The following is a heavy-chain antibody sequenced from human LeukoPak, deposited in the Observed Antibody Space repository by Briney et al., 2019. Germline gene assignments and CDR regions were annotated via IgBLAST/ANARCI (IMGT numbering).Heavy chain of an antibody. V-gene: IGHV1-2*02. J-gene: IGHJ3*02. CDR2: INPNSGGT. CDR3: ARVYYDSSGYYYGAFDI. Sequence: GASVKVSCKASGYTFTGYYMHWVRQAPGQGLEWMGWINPNSGGTNYAQKFQGRVTMTRDTSISTAYMELSRLRSDDTAVYYCARVYYDSSGYYYGAFDIWGQGTMVTVSS. D-gene: IGHD3-22*01. CDR1: GYTFTGYY.